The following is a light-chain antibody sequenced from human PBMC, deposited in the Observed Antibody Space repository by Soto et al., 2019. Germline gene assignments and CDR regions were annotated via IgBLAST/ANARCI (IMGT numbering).Light chain of an antibody. CDR3: QQSYSTPLT. J-gene: IGKJ4*01. Sequence: SSLSASVGDRVTITCRASQSISSYLNWYQQKPGKAPKLLIYAASSLQSGVPSRFSGSGSGTDFTLTISSLQPEDFATYYCQQSYSTPLTFGGGTKVDIK. V-gene: IGKV1-39*01. CDR2: AAS. CDR1: QSISSY.